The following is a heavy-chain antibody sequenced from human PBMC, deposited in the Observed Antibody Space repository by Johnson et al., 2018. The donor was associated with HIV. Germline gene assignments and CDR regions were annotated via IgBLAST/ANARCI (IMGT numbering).Heavy chain of an antibody. CDR2: IRYDGSNK. CDR1: GFTFSNAW. CDR3: AKETPSSGGTFDI. V-gene: IGHV3-30*02. D-gene: IGHD6-25*01. J-gene: IGHJ3*02. Sequence: QVQLVESGGGVVQPGGSLRLSCAASGFTFSNAWMSWVRQAPGKGLEWVAFIRYDGSNKYYADSVKGRFTISRDNSNNTLYLQMNSLRSEDTAVYYCAKETPSSGGTFDIWGQGTMVTVSS.